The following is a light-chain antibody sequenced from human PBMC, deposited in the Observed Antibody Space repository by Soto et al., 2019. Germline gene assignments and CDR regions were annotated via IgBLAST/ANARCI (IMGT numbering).Light chain of an antibody. Sequence: QSVLTQPASVSGSPAQSITISCTGTSSDVGGYNYVSWYQHHPGKAPKLIIYEVSYRPSGVSNRFSGSKSGNTASLTISGLQADDDADYHCCSSASTSTQVFGTGTKVTVL. CDR3: CSSASTSTQV. V-gene: IGLV2-14*01. CDR1: SSDVGGYNY. CDR2: EVS. J-gene: IGLJ1*01.